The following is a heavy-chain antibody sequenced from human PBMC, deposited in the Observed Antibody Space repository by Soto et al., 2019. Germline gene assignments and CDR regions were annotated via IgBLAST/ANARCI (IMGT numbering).Heavy chain of an antibody. CDR1: GGSISSGGYY. CDR2: IYYSGST. CDR3: ARRYGGNFDY. J-gene: IGHJ4*02. Sequence: ASETLSLTCTVSGGSISSGGYYWSWIRQHPGKGLEWIGYIYYSGSTYYNPSLKSRVTISVDTSKNQFSLKLSSVTAADTVVYYCARRYGGNFDYWGQGTLGTVSS. D-gene: IGHD2-15*01. V-gene: IGHV4-31*03.